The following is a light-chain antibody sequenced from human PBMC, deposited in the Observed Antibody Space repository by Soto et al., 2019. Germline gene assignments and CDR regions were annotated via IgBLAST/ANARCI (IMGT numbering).Light chain of an antibody. CDR2: GAS. CDR3: QQYTRSART. CDR1: QSVSNTY. J-gene: IGKJ1*01. Sequence: EIVLTQSPGTLSLSPGERATLSCRASQSVSNTYLAWYQQKPGQAPRLLIYGASSRATGIPDRFSGSGSGTDFTLTISRLEPEDFAVYYCQQYTRSARTFGQGTKVEI. V-gene: IGKV3-20*01.